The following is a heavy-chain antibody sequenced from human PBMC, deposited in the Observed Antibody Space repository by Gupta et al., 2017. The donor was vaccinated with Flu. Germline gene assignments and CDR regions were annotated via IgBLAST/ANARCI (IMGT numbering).Heavy chain of an antibody. V-gene: IGHV1-69*01. Sequence: QVQLVQSGAEVKKPGSSVKVSCKASGGTFSSYAISWVRQAPGQGLEWMGGIIPIFDTADYAQNFQGRVTITADESTSTAYMELGSLRSEDTAVYYCARDSRAGYSSSIDYWGQGHLVTVSS. D-gene: IGHD6-13*01. CDR3: ARDSRAGYSSSIDY. CDR2: IIPIFDTA. CDR1: GGTFSSYA. J-gene: IGHJ4*02.